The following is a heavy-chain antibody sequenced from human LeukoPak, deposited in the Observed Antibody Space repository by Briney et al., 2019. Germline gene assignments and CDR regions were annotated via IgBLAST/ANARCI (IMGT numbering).Heavy chain of an antibody. Sequence: GGSLRLSCVASGISFSTYSMTWVRQAPGKGLEWVANIKHDGSDTYYVDSVKGRFTISRDNAKNSVYLQMNSLRAEDTAVYYCARDHNDAFDIWGQGTMVTVSS. CDR2: IKHDGSDT. CDR3: ARDHNDAFDI. J-gene: IGHJ3*02. V-gene: IGHV3-7*05. CDR1: GISFSTYS.